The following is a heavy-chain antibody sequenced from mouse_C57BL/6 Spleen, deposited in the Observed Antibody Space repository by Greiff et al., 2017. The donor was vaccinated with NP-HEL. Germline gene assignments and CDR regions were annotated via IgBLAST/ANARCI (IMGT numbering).Heavy chain of an antibody. CDR3: AKGVLTHFDY. D-gene: IGHD1-1*01. Sequence: QVQLQQPGAELVKPGASVKLSCKASGYTFTSYWMHWVKQRPGQGLEWIGMIPPNSGSTNYNEKFQSKATLTVDKSSSTAYMQLSSLTSEDSAVYYCAKGVLTHFDYWGQGTTLTVSS. V-gene: IGHV1-64*01. J-gene: IGHJ2*01. CDR1: GYTFTSYW. CDR2: IPPNSGST.